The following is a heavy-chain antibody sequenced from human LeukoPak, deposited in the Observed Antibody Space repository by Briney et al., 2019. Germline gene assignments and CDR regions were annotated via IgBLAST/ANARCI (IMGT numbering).Heavy chain of an antibody. CDR2: INPSGGST. Sequence: ASVKVSCKASGYTFTTYYIHWVRQAPGQGLEWMGFINPSGGSTNYAQKFQGRVTMTRDTSTSTVYMDLSSLRSEDTAVYYCARNVGPGLDYWGQGTLVIVSS. J-gene: IGHJ4*02. D-gene: IGHD3-10*02. V-gene: IGHV1-46*03. CDR3: ARNVGPGLDY. CDR1: GYTFTTYY.